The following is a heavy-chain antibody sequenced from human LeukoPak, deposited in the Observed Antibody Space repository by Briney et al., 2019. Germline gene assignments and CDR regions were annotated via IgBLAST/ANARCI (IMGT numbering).Heavy chain of an antibody. V-gene: IGHV3-23*01. Sequence: GGSLRLSCAASGFTLSSYAMSWVRQAPGKGLEWVSAISGSGGSTYYADSVKGRFTISRDNSKNTLYLQMNSLRAEDTAVCYCAKDRELTGEYYFDYWGQGTLVTVSS. CDR3: AKDRELTGEYYFDY. D-gene: IGHD3-9*01. J-gene: IGHJ4*02. CDR2: ISGSGGST. CDR1: GFTLSSYA.